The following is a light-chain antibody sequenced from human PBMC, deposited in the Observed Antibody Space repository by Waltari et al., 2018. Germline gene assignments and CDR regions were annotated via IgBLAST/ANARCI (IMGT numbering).Light chain of an antibody. CDR3: HVWDANTVM. V-gene: IGLV3-21*02. Sequence: SSVLTQAPSVSVATGQTATVTCGGDNIGSRSVHWYQKKPGRAPVLVVYLDSDRPSGIPELSSGSKSGNAATLTISRVEAGDEADYYCHVWDANTVMFGGGTKLTVL. J-gene: IGLJ3*02. CDR2: LDS. CDR1: NIGSRS.